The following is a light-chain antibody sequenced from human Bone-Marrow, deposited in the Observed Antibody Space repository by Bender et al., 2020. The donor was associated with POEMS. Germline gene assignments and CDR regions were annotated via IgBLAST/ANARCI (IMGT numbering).Light chain of an antibody. CDR1: SIDVGGYNY. Sequence: QSALTQPPSASGSPGQSVTISCTGTSIDVGGYNYVSWYQQYPGKAPKLIIYEVTKRPSGVPDRFSGSKSGNTASLTVSGLQADDEADYYCTSYAGSNDLVFGGGTKVTVL. CDR3: TSYAGSNDLV. CDR2: EVT. V-gene: IGLV2-8*01. J-gene: IGLJ3*02.